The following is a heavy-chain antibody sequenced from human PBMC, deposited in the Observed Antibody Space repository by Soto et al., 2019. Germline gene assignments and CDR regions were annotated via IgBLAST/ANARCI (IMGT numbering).Heavy chain of an antibody. J-gene: IGHJ4*02. CDR3: ATYSAYAKYYFDY. CDR1: GGSITSSGYS. V-gene: IGHV4-30-2*01. CDR2: IYPSGTI. Sequence: HLQLQESGSGLVKPSQTLSLTCAVSGGSITSSGYSWSWIRQPPGKGLEWIGYIYPSGTIFYNPSLNSRVTISVDTSNNRFSLRLSSVTAADTAAYYCATYSAYAKYYFDYWGRGTLVTVSS. D-gene: IGHD2-21*01.